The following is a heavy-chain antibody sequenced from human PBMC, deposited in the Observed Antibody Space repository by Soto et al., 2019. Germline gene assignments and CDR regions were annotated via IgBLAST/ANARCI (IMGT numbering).Heavy chain of an antibody. CDR2: IYPGDSDT. Sequence: EVQLVQSGAEVKKPGESLKISCKDSGYSFTSYWIGWVRQLPGKGLEWMGIIYPGDSDTRYSPYYQGQATISANKSTSTSYMQWSTLMAWDTAVYYGARHQRPLWPNDAFDFWGQGTMVTVSS. CDR1: GYSFTSYW. CDR3: ARHQRPLWPNDAFDF. V-gene: IGHV5-51*01. D-gene: IGHD3-10*01. J-gene: IGHJ3*01.